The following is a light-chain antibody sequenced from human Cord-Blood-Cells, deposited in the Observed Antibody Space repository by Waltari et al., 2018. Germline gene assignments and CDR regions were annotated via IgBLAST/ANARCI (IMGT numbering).Light chain of an antibody. V-gene: IGLV2-23*01. CDR2: EGS. CDR1: SSDVGSHNL. Sequence: QSALTQPASVSGSPGQSITISCTGTSSDVGSHNLVSWYQQHPGKAPKLMIYEGSKWPSGVSNRFSGSKSGNTASLTISGLQAEDEADYYCCSYAGSSTVVFGGGTKLTVL. CDR3: CSYAGSSTVV. J-gene: IGLJ2*01.